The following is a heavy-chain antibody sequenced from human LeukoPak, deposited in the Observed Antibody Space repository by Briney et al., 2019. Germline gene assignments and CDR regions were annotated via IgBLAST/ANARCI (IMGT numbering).Heavy chain of an antibody. V-gene: IGHV4-38-2*01. CDR3: ARWGCGYYDILTRSYYFDY. Sequence: KPSETLSLTCAVSGYSISSGYYWGWIRQPPGKGLEWIGSIYHSGSTYYNSSLKSRVTISVDTSNNQFSLKLSSVTAADTAVYYCARWGCGYYDILTRSYYFDYWGQGTLVTVSS. CDR1: GYSISSGYY. D-gene: IGHD3-9*01. CDR2: IYHSGST. J-gene: IGHJ4*02.